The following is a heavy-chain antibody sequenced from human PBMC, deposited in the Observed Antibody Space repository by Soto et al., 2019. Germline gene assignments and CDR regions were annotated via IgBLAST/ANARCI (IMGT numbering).Heavy chain of an antibody. CDR1: GGSILNDN. J-gene: IGHJ4*02. D-gene: IGHD4-17*01. Sequence: PSETLSLTCTVSGGSILNDNGAWIRQPPGKGLEWIGYVYHTGITSYNPSLKSRVTISVEVSRNQFSLKLASATPADTAEYFCAREVPSTVTSYFDSWGQGTLVTVSS. CDR2: VYHTGIT. CDR3: AREVPSTVTSYFDS. V-gene: IGHV4-59*01.